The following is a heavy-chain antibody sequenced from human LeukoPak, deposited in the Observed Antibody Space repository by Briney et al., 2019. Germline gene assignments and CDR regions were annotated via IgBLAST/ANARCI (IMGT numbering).Heavy chain of an antibody. J-gene: IGHJ5*02. D-gene: IGHD6-13*01. CDR3: APKQQLGSYNWFDP. V-gene: IGHV3-11*01. CDR1: GFIVSNNY. CDR2: ISSSGSTI. Sequence: GGSLRLSCAASGFIVSNNYMNWVRQAPGKGLEWVSYISSSGSTIYYADSVKGRFTISRDNAKNSLYLQMNSLRAEDTAVYYCAPKQQLGSYNWFDPWGQGTLVTVSS.